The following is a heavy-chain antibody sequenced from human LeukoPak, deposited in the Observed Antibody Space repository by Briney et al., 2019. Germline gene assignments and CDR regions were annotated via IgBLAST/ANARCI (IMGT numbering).Heavy chain of an antibody. CDR3: EYYYDSSGYYPVRDY. J-gene: IGHJ4*02. Sequence: GGSLRLSCAASGFTFSSYWMSWARQAPGKGLEWVSAISGSGGSTYYADSVKGRFTISRDNSKDTLYLQMNSLRAEDTAVYYCEYYYDSSGYYPVRDYWGQGTLVTVSS. CDR2: ISGSGGST. D-gene: IGHD3-22*01. CDR1: GFTFSSYW. V-gene: IGHV3-23*01.